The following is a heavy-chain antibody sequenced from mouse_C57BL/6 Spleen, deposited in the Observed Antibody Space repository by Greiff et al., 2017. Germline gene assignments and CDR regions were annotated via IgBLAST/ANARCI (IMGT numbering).Heavy chain of an antibody. Sequence: EVQLQQSGPELVKPGASVKISCKASGYTFTDYYMNWVKQSHGKSLEWIGDINPNNGGTSYNQKFKGKATWTVDKSSSTAYMELRSLTSEDSAVYYCARVYGSSYAWFAYWGQGTLVTVSA. D-gene: IGHD1-1*01. J-gene: IGHJ3*01. CDR2: INPNNGGT. CDR1: GYTFTDYY. CDR3: ARVYGSSYAWFAY. V-gene: IGHV1-26*01.